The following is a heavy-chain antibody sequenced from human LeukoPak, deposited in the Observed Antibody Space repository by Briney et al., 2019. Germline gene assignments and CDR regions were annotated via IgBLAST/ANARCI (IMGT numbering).Heavy chain of an antibody. Sequence: SETLSLTCTVSGGSISSSSYYWGWIRQPPGKGLEWIGSIYHSGSTYYNPSLKSRVTISVDTSKNQFSLKLSSVTAADTAVYYWARVRAMVSYHYHGMDVWGQGTTVTVSS. CDR3: ARVRAMVSYHYHGMDV. D-gene: IGHD5-18*01. J-gene: IGHJ6*02. V-gene: IGHV4-39*07. CDR2: IYHSGST. CDR1: GGSISSSSYY.